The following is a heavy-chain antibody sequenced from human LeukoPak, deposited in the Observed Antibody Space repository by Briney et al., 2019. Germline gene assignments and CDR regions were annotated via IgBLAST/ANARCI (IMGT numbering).Heavy chain of an antibody. V-gene: IGHV3-21*01. CDR1: GFTFSSYS. CDR3: ARAGYSSSRSAFDI. J-gene: IGHJ3*02. CDR2: ISSSSSYI. D-gene: IGHD6-13*01. Sequence: GGSLRLSCAASGFTFSSYSMNWVRQAPGKGLEWVSSISSSSSYIYYADSVKGRFTISRDNAKNSLYLQMNSLRAEDTAVNYCARAGYSSSRSAFDIWGQGTMVTVSS.